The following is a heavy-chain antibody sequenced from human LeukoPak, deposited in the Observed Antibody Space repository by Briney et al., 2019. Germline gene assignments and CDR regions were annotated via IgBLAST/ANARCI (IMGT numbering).Heavy chain of an antibody. CDR3: AKGQYESQRVYYYCGMDV. D-gene: IGHD6-25*01. V-gene: IGHV3-23*01. J-gene: IGHJ6*02. CDR1: GFTFSSYA. Sequence: PGGSLRLSCAASGFTFSSYAMSWVRQAPGKGLEWVSAISGSGGSTYYADSVKGRFTISRDNSKNTLYLQMNSLRAEDTAVYYCAKGQYESQRVYYYCGMDVWGQGTTVTVSS. CDR2: ISGSGGST.